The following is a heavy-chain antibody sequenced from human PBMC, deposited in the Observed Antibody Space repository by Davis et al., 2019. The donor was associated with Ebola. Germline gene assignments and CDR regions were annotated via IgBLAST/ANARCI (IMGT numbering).Heavy chain of an antibody. CDR3: AKEGFLEWSHLPYFDY. D-gene: IGHD3-3*01. J-gene: IGHJ4*02. CDR2: IRYDGSNK. V-gene: IGHV3-30*02. Sequence: PGGSLRLSCAASGFTFSSYGMHWVRQAPGKGLEWVAFIRYDGSNKYYADSVKGRFTISRDNSKNTLYLQMNSLRAEDTAVYYCAKEGFLEWSHLPYFDYWGQGTLVTVSS. CDR1: GFTFSSYG.